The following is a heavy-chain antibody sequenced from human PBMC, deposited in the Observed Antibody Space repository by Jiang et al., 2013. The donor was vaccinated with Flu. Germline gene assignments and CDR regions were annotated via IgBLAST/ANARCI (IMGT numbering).Heavy chain of an antibody. CDR1: GGSISSGSYY. D-gene: IGHD3-10*01. CDR2: IYTSGST. Sequence: GLVKPSQTLSLTCTVSGGSISSGSYYWSWIRQPAGKGLEWIGRIYTSGSTNYNPSLKGRVTISVDTSKNQFSLKLSSVTAADTAVYYCAREGLDRRSESYYIVPYNWFDPWGQGTLVTVSS. J-gene: IGHJ5*02. CDR3: AREGLDRRSESYYIVPYNWFDP. V-gene: IGHV4-61*02.